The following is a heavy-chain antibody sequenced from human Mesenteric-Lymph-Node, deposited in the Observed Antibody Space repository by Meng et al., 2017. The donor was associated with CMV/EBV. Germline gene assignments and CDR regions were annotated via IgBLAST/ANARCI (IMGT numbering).Heavy chain of an antibody. CDR2: INHSGST. J-gene: IGHJ4*02. CDR3: ARASRRYYDFWSGYYSLGY. D-gene: IGHD3-3*01. Sequence: SETLSLTCAVYGGSFSGYYWSWIRQPPGKGLEWIGEINHSGSTHYNPSLKSRVTISVDTSKNQFSLKLSSVTAADTAVYYCARASRRYYDFWSGYYSLGYWGQGTLVTVSS. CDR1: GGSFSGYY. V-gene: IGHV4-34*01.